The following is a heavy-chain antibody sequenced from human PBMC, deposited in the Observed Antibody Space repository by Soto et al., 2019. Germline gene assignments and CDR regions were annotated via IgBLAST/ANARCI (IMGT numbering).Heavy chain of an antibody. V-gene: IGHV3-7*01. J-gene: IGHJ6*03. CDR3: ASKSRANDYGDYGYYYYYYMDV. CDR2: IKQDGSEK. D-gene: IGHD4-17*01. CDR1: GFTFSSYW. Sequence: GGSLRLSCAASGFTFSSYWMSWVRQAPGKGLEWVANIKQDGSEKYYVDSVKGRFTISRDNAENSLYLQMNSLRAEDTAVYYCASKSRANDYGDYGYYYYYYMDVWGKGTTVTVSS.